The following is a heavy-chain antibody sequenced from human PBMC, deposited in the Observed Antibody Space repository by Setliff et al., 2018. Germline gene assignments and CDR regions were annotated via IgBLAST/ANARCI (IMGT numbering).Heavy chain of an antibody. J-gene: IGHJ4*02. V-gene: IGHV3-23*01. Sequence: GESLKISCVASGFTFGAYTLTWVRQAPGKGLEFVSGVDQGANTYYGDSVKGRFTISRDNSQNTVYLQMTNLRVEDTAIYYCAKDRVPDGKWDFDSSGPGILVTGS. CDR3: AKDRVPDGKWDFDS. CDR1: GFTFGAYT. D-gene: IGHD2-8*01. CDR2: VDQGANT.